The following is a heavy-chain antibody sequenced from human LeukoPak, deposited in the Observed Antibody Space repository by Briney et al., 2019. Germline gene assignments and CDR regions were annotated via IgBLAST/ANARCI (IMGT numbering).Heavy chain of an antibody. CDR1: GGSISSSSYY. J-gene: IGHJ4*02. V-gene: IGHV4-39*07. CDR2: IYYSGST. CDR3: ARKYSSSSTPFDY. D-gene: IGHD6-6*01. Sequence: SGTLSLTCTVSGGSISSSSYYWGWIRQPPGKGLEWVGSIYYSGSTYYNPSLKSRVTISVDTSKNQFSLKLSSVTAADTAVYYCARKYSSSSTPFDYWGQGTLVTVSS.